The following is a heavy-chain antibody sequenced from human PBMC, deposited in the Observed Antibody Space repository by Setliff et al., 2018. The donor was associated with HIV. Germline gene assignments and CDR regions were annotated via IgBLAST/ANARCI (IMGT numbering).Heavy chain of an antibody. CDR2: IYYSGST. D-gene: IGHD2-15*01. V-gene: IGHV4-59*01. CDR1: DDFITSYY. CDR3: ARGPVVVVAAAFQH. J-gene: IGHJ1*01. Sequence: SSETLSLTCTVSDDFITSYYWSWIRQPPGKGLEWIGYIYYSGSTNYNPSLKSRVTISLDMSKKQVSLKLNSVTAADTAMYYCARGPVVVVAAAFQHWGQGTLVTVSS.